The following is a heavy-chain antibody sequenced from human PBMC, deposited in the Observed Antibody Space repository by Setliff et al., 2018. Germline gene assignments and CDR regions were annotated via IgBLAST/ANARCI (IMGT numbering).Heavy chain of an antibody. J-gene: IGHJ6*02. Sequence: LSLTCTVSGGPISSSSYYWGWIRKPPGKGLEWIGYIYYSGSTYYKPSLKSRVTISVDTSKNQFSLKLSSVTAADTAVYYCARVPSYGSGSYYYYYYGMDVWGQGTTVTVSS. D-gene: IGHD3-10*01. CDR2: IYYSGST. CDR1: GGPISSSSYY. V-gene: IGHV4-39*07. CDR3: ARVPSYGSGSYYYYYYGMDV.